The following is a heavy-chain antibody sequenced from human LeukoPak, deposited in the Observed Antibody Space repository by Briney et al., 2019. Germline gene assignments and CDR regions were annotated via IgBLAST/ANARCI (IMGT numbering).Heavy chain of an antibody. V-gene: IGHV1-69*13. CDR2: IIPIFGTA. CDR1: GGTFSSYA. CDR3: ARVGIAAAGTYLDY. Sequence: AASVKVSCKASGGTFSSYAISWVRQAPGQGLEWMGGIIPIFGTASYAQKFQGRVTITADESTSTAYMELSSLRSEDTAVYYCARVGIAAAGTYLDYWGQGTLVTVSS. J-gene: IGHJ4*02. D-gene: IGHD6-13*01.